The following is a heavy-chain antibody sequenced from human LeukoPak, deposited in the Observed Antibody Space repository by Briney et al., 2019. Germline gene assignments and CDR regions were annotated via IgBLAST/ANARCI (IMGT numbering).Heavy chain of an antibody. D-gene: IGHD4-17*01. CDR1: GFTFSTYA. Sequence: GGSLRLSGAASGFTFSTYAMHWVRQAPGKGLEWVAVIWPDSTNKYYADSVRGRFTISRDNSKNTLYLQMSSLRAEDTAMYYFARGRLPTVTTSHFDYWGQGTLVTVSS. CDR2: IWPDSTNK. CDR3: ARGRLPTVTTSHFDY. V-gene: IGHV3-33*01. J-gene: IGHJ4*02.